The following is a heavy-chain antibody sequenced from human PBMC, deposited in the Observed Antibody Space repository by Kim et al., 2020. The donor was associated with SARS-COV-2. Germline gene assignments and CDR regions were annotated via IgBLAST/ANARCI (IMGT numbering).Heavy chain of an antibody. Sequence: SETLSLTCAVYGGSFSGYYWSWIRQPPGKGLEWIGEINHSGSTNYNPSLKSRVTISVDTSKNQFSLKLSSVTAADTAVYYCARGRSGGSRGWYPTFDYWGQGTLVTVSS. J-gene: IGHJ4*02. CDR1: GGSFSGYY. CDR2: INHSGST. D-gene: IGHD6-19*01. V-gene: IGHV4-34*01. CDR3: ARGRSGGSRGWYPTFDY.